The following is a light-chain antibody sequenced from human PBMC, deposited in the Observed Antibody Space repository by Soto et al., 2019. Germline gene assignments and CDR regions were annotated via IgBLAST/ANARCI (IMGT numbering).Light chain of an antibody. V-gene: IGLV2-23*01. Sequence: QSALTQPASVSGSPGQSITICCTGTSSDVGSYNLVSWYQQHPGKAPKLMIYEGSKRPSGVSNRFSGSKSGNTASLTISGLQAEDEADYYCCSYAGSPYVFGTGTKLTVL. J-gene: IGLJ1*01. CDR2: EGS. CDR3: CSYAGSPYV. CDR1: SSDVGSYNL.